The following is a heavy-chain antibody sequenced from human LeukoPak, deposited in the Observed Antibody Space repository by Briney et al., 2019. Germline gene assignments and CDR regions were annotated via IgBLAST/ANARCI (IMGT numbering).Heavy chain of an antibody. D-gene: IGHD5-18*01. CDR2: ISPGGGTT. V-gene: IGHV3-23*01. CDR3: ARIGYKSCGFDM. Sequence: GGSLRLSCAVSGFAFGSEAMSWVRQSPARGLEWVASISPGGGTTYYADYVKGRFTISRDNSKNTLYLQMNSLRAEDTAVYYCARIGYKSCGFDMWGQGTMVTVSS. J-gene: IGHJ3*02. CDR1: GFAFGSEA.